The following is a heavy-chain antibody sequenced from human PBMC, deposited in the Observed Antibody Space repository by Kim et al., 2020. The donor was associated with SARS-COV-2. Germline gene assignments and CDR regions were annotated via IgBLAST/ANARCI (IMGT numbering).Heavy chain of an antibody. CDR3: ARVGSGVITRFGVVAHPFDS. J-gene: IGHJ4*02. D-gene: IGHD3-3*01. Sequence: RFTISRDNSKNKLYLQMNSLRDEDTAVYYCARVGSGVITRFGVVAHPFDSWGQGTLVTVTS. V-gene: IGHV3-30*07.